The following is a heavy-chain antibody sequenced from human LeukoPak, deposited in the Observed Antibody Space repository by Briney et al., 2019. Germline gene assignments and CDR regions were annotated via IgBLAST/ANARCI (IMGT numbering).Heavy chain of an antibody. D-gene: IGHD1-7*01. CDR2: ISGSGGNT. V-gene: IGHV3-23*01. CDR3: AKGYSWNYGLDY. Sequence: GGSLRLSCAASGFTFSNYAMSWVRQAPGKGLEWVSAISGSGGNTYSADSVKGRFTISRDNSKKTLYLQMNSLRAEDTAVYYCAKGYSWNYGLDYWGQGTLVTVSS. J-gene: IGHJ4*02. CDR1: GFTFSNYA.